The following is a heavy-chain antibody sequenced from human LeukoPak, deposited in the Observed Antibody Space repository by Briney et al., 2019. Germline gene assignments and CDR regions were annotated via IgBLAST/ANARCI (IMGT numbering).Heavy chain of an antibody. D-gene: IGHD2-15*01. J-gene: IGHJ6*02. CDR1: GYTFTSYG. CDR3: ARMGADVDLYFYYAVDA. Sequence: ASVKVSCKASGYTFTSYGISWVRQAPGQGLEWMGWISAYNGNTNYAQKFQGRVTMTTDRSTSTAYMEVRSLRSDDSAVFYCARMGADVDLYFYYAVDAWGQGTTVTVSS. CDR2: ISAYNGNT. V-gene: IGHV1-18*01.